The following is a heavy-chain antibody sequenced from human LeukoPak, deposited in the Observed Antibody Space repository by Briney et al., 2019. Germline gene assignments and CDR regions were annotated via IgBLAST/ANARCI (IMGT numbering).Heavy chain of an antibody. CDR1: GGSISSYY. CDR3: ARGGRYCSGGSCYPIWFDP. CDR2: IYYSGST. Sequence: PSETLSLTCNVSGGSISSYYWSWIRQPPGKGLEWIENIYYSGSTNYNPSLKSRVTISVDTSKNQFSLKLSSVTAADTAVYYCARGGRYCSGGSCYPIWFDPWGQGTLVTVSS. J-gene: IGHJ5*02. V-gene: IGHV4-59*01. D-gene: IGHD2-15*01.